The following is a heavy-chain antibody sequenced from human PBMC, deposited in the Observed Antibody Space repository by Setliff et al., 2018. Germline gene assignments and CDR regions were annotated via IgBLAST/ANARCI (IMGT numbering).Heavy chain of an antibody. Sequence: ASVKVSCKASGYTFTGYFMHRVRQVPGQGLEWMGWINPNSGGTKYAQKFQARVTMTRDTSISTVYMELSSLRSDDTAVYYCARGLYDWFGCMDFWGLGTLVTVSS. V-gene: IGHV1-2*02. J-gene: IGHJ4*02. CDR1: GYTFTGYF. D-gene: IGHD3-9*01. CDR3: ARGLYDWFGCMDF. CDR2: INPNSGGT.